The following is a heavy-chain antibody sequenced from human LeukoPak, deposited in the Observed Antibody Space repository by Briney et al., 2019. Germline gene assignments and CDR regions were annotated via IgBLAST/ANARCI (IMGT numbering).Heavy chain of an antibody. V-gene: IGHV3-21*01. D-gene: IGHD4-17*01. J-gene: IGHJ5*02. CDR3: ARDGDYAWFDP. CDR1: GFTFSDYT. CDR2: ISSRSSFI. Sequence: GGSLRLSCAASGFTFSDYTMNWVRQAPGKGLEWVSSISSRSSFIFYADSVKGRFTISRDNAKNSLYLQMNSLRAEDTAVYYCARDGDYAWFDPWGQGTLVTVSS.